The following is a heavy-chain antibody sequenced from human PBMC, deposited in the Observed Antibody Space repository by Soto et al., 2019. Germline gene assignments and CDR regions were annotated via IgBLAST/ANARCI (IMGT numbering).Heavy chain of an antibody. CDR2: ISTGGAYM. CDR3: ARDIAAPGGDYFDS. CDR1: GFTFRNYN. Sequence: EVQLVESGGGLVKAGGSLRLFCTASGFTFRNYNMNWVRQAPGKGLEWVSSISTGGAYMFYADSVKGRFTISRDNAQNSLVLHIDSPRAEDTAVYYCARDIAAPGGDYFDSWGQGTLVTVSS. D-gene: IGHD2-21*01. J-gene: IGHJ4*02. V-gene: IGHV3-21*06.